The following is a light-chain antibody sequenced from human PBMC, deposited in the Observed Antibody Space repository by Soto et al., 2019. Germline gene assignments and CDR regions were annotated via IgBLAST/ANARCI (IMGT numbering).Light chain of an antibody. CDR3: QQRSNWPPALT. V-gene: IGKV1-17*01. CDR2: SAS. Sequence: DIQMTQSPSSLSASVGDRVTITCRASQGIRDALGWYQQKPGKVPKRLIYSASSLQNGVPSRFSGSGSETVFTLTISSLEPEDFAVYYCQQRSNWPPALTFGGGTKVEIK. J-gene: IGKJ4*01. CDR1: QGIRDA.